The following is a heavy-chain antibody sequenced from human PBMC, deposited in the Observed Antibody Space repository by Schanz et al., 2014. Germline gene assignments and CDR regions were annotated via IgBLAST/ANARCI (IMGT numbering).Heavy chain of an antibody. CDR2: FIPILDVG. J-gene: IGHJ4*02. D-gene: IGHD3-9*01. Sequence: QVQLVQSGAEVKKPGASVKVSCKASGYTFTSYGINWVRQARGQGLEWVGRFIPILDVGNYAQQFQGRVTFTADKSTSTAYMELSSLRYEDTAVYYCAKDHAGSDILTALGNWGQGTLVTVSS. CDR1: GYTFTSYG. V-gene: IGHV1-69*04. CDR3: AKDHAGSDILTALGN.